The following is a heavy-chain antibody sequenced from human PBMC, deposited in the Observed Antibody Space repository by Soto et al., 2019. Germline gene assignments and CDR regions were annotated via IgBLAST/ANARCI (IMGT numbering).Heavy chain of an antibody. J-gene: IGHJ4*02. CDR1: GGSVSSGSYY. V-gene: IGHV4-61*01. Sequence: SETLSLTCTVSGGSVSSGSYYWSWIRQPPGKGLEWIGYIYYSGSTNYNPSLKSRVTISVDTSKNQFSLKLSSVTAADTAVYYCARENVRMIRAQSYWGQGTLVTVSS. CDR3: ARENVRMIRAQSY. D-gene: IGHD3-10*01. CDR2: IYYSGST.